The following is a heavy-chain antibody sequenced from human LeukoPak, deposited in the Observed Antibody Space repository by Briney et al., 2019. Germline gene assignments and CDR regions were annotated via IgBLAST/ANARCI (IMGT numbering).Heavy chain of an antibody. D-gene: IGHD1-14*01. CDR1: GYTFSSYG. CDR2: ISPSSGIT. CDR3: ARYGGTNRSFDY. J-gene: IGHJ4*02. Sequence: ASVKVSCKASGYTFSSYGITWVRQAPGQGLEWMGWISPSSGITNYVQNLQGRVSMTTDTSTSTVYMELRSLRSDDTAVYYCARYGGTNRSFDYWGPGTLVSVSS. V-gene: IGHV1-18*01.